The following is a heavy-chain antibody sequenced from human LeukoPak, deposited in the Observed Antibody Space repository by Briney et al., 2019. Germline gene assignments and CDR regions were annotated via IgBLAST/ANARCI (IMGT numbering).Heavy chain of an antibody. CDR3: ARAKYSSSWYPYYYYMDV. CDR2: IIPIFGTA. CDR1: GGTFSSYA. Sequence: PVKVSCKASGGTFSSYAISWVRQAPGQGLEWMGGIIPIFGTANYAQKFQGRVTITTDESTSTAYMELSSLRSEDTAVYYCARAKYSSSWYPYYYYMDVWGKGTTVTVSS. V-gene: IGHV1-69*05. D-gene: IGHD6-13*01. J-gene: IGHJ6*03.